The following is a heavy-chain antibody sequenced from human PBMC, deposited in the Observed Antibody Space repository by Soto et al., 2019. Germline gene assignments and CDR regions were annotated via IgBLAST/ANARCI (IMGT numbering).Heavy chain of an antibody. Sequence: EVQVVESGGDLVEPGGSLRLSCVTSGFMFSSAWMSWVRQGPGKGLEWVARIKSKNDGGAADYAAPVNGRFSISRDDSKRTVYLKMKCLRAEDTALYFCVEGWNDFWGQGTLVTVSS. D-gene: IGHD1-1*01. V-gene: IGHV3-15*01. J-gene: IGHJ4*02. CDR1: GFMFSSAW. CDR2: IKSKNDGGAA. CDR3: VEGWNDF.